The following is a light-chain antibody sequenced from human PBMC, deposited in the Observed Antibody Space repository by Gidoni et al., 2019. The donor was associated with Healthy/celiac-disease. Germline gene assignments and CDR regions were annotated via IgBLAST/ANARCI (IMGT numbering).Light chain of an antibody. CDR1: QSVSSSY. CDR2: GAS. CDR3: QQYGSSLVA. Sequence: EIVLTQSPGTLSLSLGERATLSCRASQSVSSSYLAWYQQKPGQAPRLLIYGASSRATGIPDRFSGSGSGTDFTLTISRLEPEDFAVYYCQQYGSSLVAFGQGTKVEIK. J-gene: IGKJ1*01. V-gene: IGKV3-20*01.